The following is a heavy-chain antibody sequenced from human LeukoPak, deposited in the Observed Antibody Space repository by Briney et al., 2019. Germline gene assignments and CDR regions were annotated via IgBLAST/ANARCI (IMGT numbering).Heavy chain of an antibody. Sequence: PGGSLRLSCATSGFTFSDAWMSWVRQAPGKGLEWIGRIKSKRSGATDYAESVKGRFTISRDDSQNMVHLQMNSLNTEDTGVYYCIWIQTVLGGFDLWGQGTMVTVSS. J-gene: IGHJ3*01. V-gene: IGHV3-15*01. CDR2: IKSKRSGAT. CDR1: GFTFSDAW. CDR3: IWIQTVLGGFDL. D-gene: IGHD5-18*01.